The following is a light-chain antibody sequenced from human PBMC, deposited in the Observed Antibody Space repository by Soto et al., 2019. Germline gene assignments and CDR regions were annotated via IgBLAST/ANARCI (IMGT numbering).Light chain of an antibody. CDR1: SSDVGGYNY. Sequence: QSALTQPPSASGSPGQSVTISCTGTSSDVGGYNYVSWYQQHPGKAPKLMIYEVSKRPSGVPDRFSGSKTGNTASLPVSGLHAEDEADYYCSSYAGSNSPFVFGTGTKLTVL. V-gene: IGLV2-8*01. CDR3: SSYAGSNSPFV. CDR2: EVS. J-gene: IGLJ1*01.